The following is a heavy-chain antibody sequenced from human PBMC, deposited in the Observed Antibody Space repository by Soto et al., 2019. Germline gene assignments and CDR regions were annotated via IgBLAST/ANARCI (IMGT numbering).Heavy chain of an antibody. CDR1: GGTFSSYA. Sequence: QVQLVQSGAAVKKPGSSVKVSCKASGGTFSSYAISWVRQAPGQGLEWMGGIIPIFGTANYAQKFQGRVTITADESTSTAYMELSSLRSEDTAVYYCARHIVVVVAATPTYGMDVWGQGTTVTVSS. V-gene: IGHV1-69*12. D-gene: IGHD2-15*01. J-gene: IGHJ6*02. CDR2: IIPIFGTA. CDR3: ARHIVVVVAATPTYGMDV.